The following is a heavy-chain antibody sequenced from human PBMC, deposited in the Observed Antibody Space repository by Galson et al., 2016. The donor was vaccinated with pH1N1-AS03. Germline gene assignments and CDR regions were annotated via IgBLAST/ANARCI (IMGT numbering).Heavy chain of an antibody. CDR1: GFTFVRYK. V-gene: IGHV3-30-3*01. CDR2: IMYDGNRK. Sequence: SLRLSCAASGFTFVRYKLHWVRQAPGKGLEWVAVIMYDGNRKYYADSVNGRFTISRDNSKNTPYLQMDSLRPEATAIYYCARDYYERDSYYYSAAGSWGQGTQVTVSS. J-gene: IGHJ4*02. CDR3: ARDYYERDSYYYSAAGS. D-gene: IGHD3-22*01.